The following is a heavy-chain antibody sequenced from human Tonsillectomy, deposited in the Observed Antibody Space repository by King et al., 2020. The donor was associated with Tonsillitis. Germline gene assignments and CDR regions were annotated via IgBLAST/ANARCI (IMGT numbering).Heavy chain of an antibody. CDR2: IYNSGSA. Sequence: LQLQESGPGLVKPSETLSLTCTVSGASITSNPHYWGWIRQSPGKGLELIGTIYNSGSAYYNPSLRSRLTISVDTSKNQFSLELRSVTAADTAVYNCARLVCRGYTSGHCVGWFDPWGQGSLVTVSS. V-gene: IGHV4-39*01. J-gene: IGHJ5*02. D-gene: IGHD5-18*01. CDR1: GASITSNPHY. CDR3: ARLVCRGYTSGHCVGWFDP.